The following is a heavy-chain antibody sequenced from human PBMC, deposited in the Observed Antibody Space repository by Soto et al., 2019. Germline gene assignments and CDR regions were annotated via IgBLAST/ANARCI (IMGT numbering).Heavy chain of an antibody. CDR2: INHSGST. J-gene: IGHJ4*01. CDR3: ARGFGESRYYDSSEYYDY. CDR1: GGSFSGYY. V-gene: IGHV4-34*01. D-gene: IGHD3-22*01. Sequence: SETLSLTCAVCGGSFSGYYWRWIRQPPGKGLEWIGEINHSGSTNYNPSLKSRVTISVDTSKNQSSLKLSSVTAADTAVYYCARGFGESRYYDSSEYYDYWVHGALV.